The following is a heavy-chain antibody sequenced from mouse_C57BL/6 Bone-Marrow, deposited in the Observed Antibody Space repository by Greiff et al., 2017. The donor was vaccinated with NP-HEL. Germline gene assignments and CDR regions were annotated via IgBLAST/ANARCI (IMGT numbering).Heavy chain of an antibody. V-gene: IGHV1-69*01. D-gene: IGHD3-2*02. CDR1: GYTFTSYW. CDR2: IDPSDSYT. CDR3: ARSSSGEDYYAMDY. Sequence: QVQLQQPGAELVMPGASVKLSCKASGYTFTSYWMHWVKQRPGQGLEWIGEIDPSDSYTNYNQKFKGKSTLTVDKSSSTAYMQLSSLTSEDSAVYYCARSSSGEDYYAMDYWGQGTSVTVSS. J-gene: IGHJ4*01.